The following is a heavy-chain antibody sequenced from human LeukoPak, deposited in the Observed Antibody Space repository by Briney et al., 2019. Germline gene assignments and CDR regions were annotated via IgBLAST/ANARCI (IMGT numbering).Heavy chain of an antibody. CDR1: GGSISSYY. CDR2: IYYSGST. J-gene: IGHJ6*02. D-gene: IGHD3-22*01. CDR3: ARVVVLGSLYYYYGMDV. V-gene: IGHV4-59*01. Sequence: PSETLSLTCTVSGGSISSYYWSWIRQPPGKGLEWIGYIYYSGSTNYNPSLKSRVTISVDTSKNQFSLKLSSVTAADTAVYYCARVVVLGSLYYYYGMDVWGQGTTVTVS.